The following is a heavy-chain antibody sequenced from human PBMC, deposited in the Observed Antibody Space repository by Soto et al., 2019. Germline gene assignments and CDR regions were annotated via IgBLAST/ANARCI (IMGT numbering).Heavy chain of an antibody. D-gene: IGHD2-8*01. CDR2: ISGSGRNT. Sequence: GGSLRLSCATSGFTFSSNSMSWVRQAPGKGLDWVSGISGSGRNTYYADSVKGRFTISRDNSKNTLFLQMNSLRAEDTAVYYFAKNGLTTSRTAIDSWGQGTLVTSPQ. V-gene: IGHV3-23*01. CDR3: AKNGLTTSRTAIDS. J-gene: IGHJ4*02. CDR1: GFTFSSNS.